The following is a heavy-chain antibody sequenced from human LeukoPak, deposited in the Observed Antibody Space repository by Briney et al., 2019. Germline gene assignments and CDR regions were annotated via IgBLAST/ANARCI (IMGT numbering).Heavy chain of an antibody. J-gene: IGHJ4*02. CDR2: ISGSGGST. Sequence: GGSLRLSCAASGFTFSSYAMSWVRQAPGKGLEWVSAISGSGGSTYYADSVKGRFTISRDNSKNTLYLQMNSLRAEDTAVYYCVRNLAVAGTCFDSWGQGTLVTVSS. D-gene: IGHD6-13*01. V-gene: IGHV3-23*01. CDR3: VRNLAVAGTCFDS. CDR1: GFTFSSYA.